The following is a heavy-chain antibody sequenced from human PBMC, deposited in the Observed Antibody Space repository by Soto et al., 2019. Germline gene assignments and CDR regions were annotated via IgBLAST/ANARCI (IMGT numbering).Heavy chain of an antibody. CDR1: GGSISSGRFY. V-gene: IGHV4-31*03. Sequence: ASETLSLTCTVSGGSISSGRFYWSWIRQHPGKGLEWIGHISDSGSSYYNPSLESRVTISVDTSKNQFSLKLSAVTAADTAVYFCARTTFYDVFTAYYSLFDYWGQGTMVTVS. J-gene: IGHJ4*02. D-gene: IGHD3-9*01. CDR2: ISDSGSS. CDR3: ARTTFYDVFTAYYSLFDY.